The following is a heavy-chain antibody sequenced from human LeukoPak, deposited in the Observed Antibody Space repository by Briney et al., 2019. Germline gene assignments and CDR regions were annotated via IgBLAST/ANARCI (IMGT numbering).Heavy chain of an antibody. J-gene: IGHJ5*02. Sequence: SETLSLTCAVYGGSFSGYYWSWIRQPPGNGLEWIGEINHSGSTNYNPSLKSRVTISVDTSKNQFSLKLSSVTAADTAVYYCARDLPNCSGGWFDPWGQGTLVTVSS. CDR1: GGSFSGYY. D-gene: IGHD2-2*01. V-gene: IGHV4-34*01. CDR3: ARDLPNCSGGWFDP. CDR2: INHSGST.